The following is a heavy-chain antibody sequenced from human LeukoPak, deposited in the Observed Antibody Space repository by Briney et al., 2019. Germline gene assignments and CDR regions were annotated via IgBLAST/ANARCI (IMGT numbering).Heavy chain of an antibody. D-gene: IGHD1-26*01. J-gene: IGHJ4*02. Sequence: GGSLRLSCAASGFTVSSNYMSWVRQAPGKGLEWVSVIYSGGSTYYADSVKGRFTISRDNSKNTLYLQMNSLRAEDTAVYYCARENPPRVGPFDYWGQGTLVTVSS. CDR1: GFTVSSNY. CDR2: IYSGGST. CDR3: ARENPPRVGPFDY. V-gene: IGHV3-53*01.